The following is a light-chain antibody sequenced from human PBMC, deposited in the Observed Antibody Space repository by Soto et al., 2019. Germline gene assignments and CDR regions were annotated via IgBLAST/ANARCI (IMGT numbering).Light chain of an antibody. J-gene: IGKJ4*01. CDR1: QSVDSSY. V-gene: IGKV3-20*01. CDR2: GTS. Sequence: EIVLTQSPGTLSLSPGERATLSCRASQSVDSSYLAWYQQKPGQAPTLLIYGTSSRATDIPDRFSGSGSGTDFTLTISRLEPEDFAVYYCQQFGGSPPVTFGGGTKVEIK. CDR3: QQFGGSPPVT.